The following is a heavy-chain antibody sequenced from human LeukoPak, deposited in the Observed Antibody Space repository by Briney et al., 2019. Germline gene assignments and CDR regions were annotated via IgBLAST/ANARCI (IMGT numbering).Heavy chain of an antibody. CDR1: GFIFSNSA. V-gene: IGHV3-23*01. J-gene: IGHJ4*02. Sequence: GGSLRLSCAASGFIFSNSATSWVRQAPGKGLEWFSTPGKGLEWFSAISGSGDSTYYADSVRGRFTISRDNSKNTLYLQMNSVRAEDTAVYYCVKGSTNVRPYYFDYWGQGTLVTVSS. CDR2: ISGSGDST. CDR3: VKGSTNVRPYYFDY. D-gene: IGHD2-8*01.